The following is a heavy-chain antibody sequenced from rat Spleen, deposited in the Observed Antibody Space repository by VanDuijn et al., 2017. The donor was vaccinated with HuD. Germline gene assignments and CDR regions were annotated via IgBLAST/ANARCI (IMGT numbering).Heavy chain of an antibody. CDR3: VRDAYYSSSPPAY. J-gene: IGHJ3*01. V-gene: IGHV2-41*01. D-gene: IGHD1-2*01. CDR2: IWNTGGT. CDR1: RFSLTSNS. Sequence: QVQLKESGPGLVQPSQTLSLTCTVSRFSLTSNSVHWVRQPPGKGLEWMGVIWNTGGTRYNSALKSRLSISKDTSKSQVFLKMNSFQTEDTATFYCVRDAYYSSSPPAYWGQGTLVTVSS.